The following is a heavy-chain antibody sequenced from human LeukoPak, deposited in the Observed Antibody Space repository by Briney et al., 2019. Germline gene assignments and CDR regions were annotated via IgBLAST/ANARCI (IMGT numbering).Heavy chain of an antibody. D-gene: IGHD2-2*01. CDR2: IYYSGST. V-gene: IGHV4-59*01. Sequence: ASETLSLTCTVSGGSISSYYWSWIRQPPGKGLEWIGYIYYSGSTYYNPSLKSRVTISVDTSKNQFSLKLSSVTAADTAVYYCARTHQLLFVNWFDPWGQGTLVTVSS. CDR3: ARTHQLLFVNWFDP. CDR1: GGSISSYY. J-gene: IGHJ5*02.